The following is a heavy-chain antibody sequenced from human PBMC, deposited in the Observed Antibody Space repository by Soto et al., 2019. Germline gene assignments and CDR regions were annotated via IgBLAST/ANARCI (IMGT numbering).Heavy chain of an antibody. Sequence: PGGSLRLSCAASGLTFSNYDMHWARQAPGKGLEWVAVISYDGSNKYYVDSVKGRFTISRDNSKNTLYLQMNSLRDEDTAVYYCARDRGWAFDIWGQGTMVTVSS. V-gene: IGHV3-30*03. D-gene: IGHD6-19*01. CDR2: ISYDGSNK. CDR3: ARDRGWAFDI. J-gene: IGHJ3*02. CDR1: GLTFSNYD.